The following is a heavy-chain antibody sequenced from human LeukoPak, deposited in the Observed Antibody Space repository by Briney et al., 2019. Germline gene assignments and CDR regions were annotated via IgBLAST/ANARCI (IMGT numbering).Heavy chain of an antibody. CDR2: IYYSGST. CDR3: ARYDPYSGYPH. D-gene: IGHD5-12*01. CDR1: GGSISSYY. Sequence: TSETLSLTCTVSGGSISSYYWSWIRQPPGKGLEWIGYIYYSGSTNYNPSLKSRVTISVDTSKNQFSLKLSSVTAADTAVYYCARYDPYSGYPHWGQGTLVTVSS. J-gene: IGHJ4*02. V-gene: IGHV4-59*01.